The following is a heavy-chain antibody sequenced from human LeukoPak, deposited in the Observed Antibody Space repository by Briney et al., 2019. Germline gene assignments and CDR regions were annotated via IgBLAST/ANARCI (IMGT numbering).Heavy chain of an antibody. D-gene: IGHD3-16*01. CDR1: GFTFGSYG. CDR3: ARDQAPYDYVWGSYLDY. Sequence: GGSLRLSCAASGFTFGSYGMSWVRQAPGKGLEWVSSISSSSSYIYYADSVKGRFTISRDNAKNSLYLQMNSLRAEDTAVYYCARDQAPYDYVWGSYLDYWGQGTLVTVSS. J-gene: IGHJ4*02. CDR2: ISSSSSYI. V-gene: IGHV3-21*01.